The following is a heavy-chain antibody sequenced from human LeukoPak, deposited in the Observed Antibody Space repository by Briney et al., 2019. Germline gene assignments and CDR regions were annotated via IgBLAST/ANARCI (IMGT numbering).Heavy chain of an antibody. J-gene: IGHJ4*02. D-gene: IGHD2-15*01. Sequence: PGGSLRLSCAASGFTFRNYAMYWVRQAPGKGLGWVAFTNYDGSDRCYAETVKGRFTVSRDNSKNTLYLQMNSLRTEDTAVYYCAKDLADRYSLEYWGQGTMVTVPS. CDR1: GFTFRNYA. V-gene: IGHV3-30*02. CDR2: TNYDGSDR. CDR3: AKDLADRYSLEY.